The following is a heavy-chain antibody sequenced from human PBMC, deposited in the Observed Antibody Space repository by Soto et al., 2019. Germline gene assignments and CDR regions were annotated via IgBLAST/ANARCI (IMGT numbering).Heavy chain of an antibody. D-gene: IGHD3-22*01. Sequence: SGKVSCKASGDTFSSYAISWVRQAPGQGLEWMGGSIPILGTPNYAQKFQGRVTITADKSTSTAYMELSSLRSEDAAVYYCARERSRYDRSGYYRPDYWGQGTLVTVSS. J-gene: IGHJ4*02. CDR2: SIPILGTP. V-gene: IGHV1-69*10. CDR3: ARERSRYDRSGYYRPDY. CDR1: GDTFSSYA.